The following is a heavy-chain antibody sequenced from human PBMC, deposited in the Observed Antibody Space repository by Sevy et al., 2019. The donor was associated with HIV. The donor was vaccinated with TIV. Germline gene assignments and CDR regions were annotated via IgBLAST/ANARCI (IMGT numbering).Heavy chain of an antibody. CDR1: GFSIRNNFY. J-gene: IGHJ6*03. Sequence: SETLSLTCDVSGFSIRNNFYWGWIRQPPGKGLEWIGSFYHSGTTYYSPSLNSRVTISVDMSNNQFALRLTSVTAADTAVYYCARARRPETNYFCMDVWGKGTTVTVSS. D-gene: IGHD3-16*01. CDR3: ARARRPETNYFCMDV. CDR2: FYHSGTT. V-gene: IGHV4-38-2*01.